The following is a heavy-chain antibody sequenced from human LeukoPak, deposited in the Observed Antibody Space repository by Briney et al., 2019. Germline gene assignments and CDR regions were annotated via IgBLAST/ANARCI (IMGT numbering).Heavy chain of an antibody. CDR2: ISGSGGST. Sequence: GGSLRPSCAASGFTFSSYAMSWVRQAPGKGLEWVSAISGSGGSTYYADSVKGRFTISRDNSKNTLYLQMNSLRAEDTAVYYCAKLLVGATKGDYWGQGTLVTVSS. CDR1: GFTFSSYA. V-gene: IGHV3-23*01. D-gene: IGHD1-26*01. J-gene: IGHJ4*02. CDR3: AKLLVGATKGDY.